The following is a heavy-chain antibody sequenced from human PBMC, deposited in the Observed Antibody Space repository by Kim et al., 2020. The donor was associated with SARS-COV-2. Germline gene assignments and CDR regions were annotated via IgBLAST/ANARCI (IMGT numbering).Heavy chain of an antibody. V-gene: IGHV4-34*01. CDR2: INHSGST. D-gene: IGHD6-19*01. CDR3: ARQGQYSSGWYVVGEGFRNYYYGMDV. Sequence: SETLSLTCAVYGGSFSGYYWSWIRQPPGKGLEWIGEINHSGSTNYNPSLKSRVTISVDTSKNQFSLKLSSVTAADTAVYYCARQGQYSSGWYVVGEGFRNYYYGMDVWGQGTTVTVSS. J-gene: IGHJ6*02. CDR1: GGSFSGYY.